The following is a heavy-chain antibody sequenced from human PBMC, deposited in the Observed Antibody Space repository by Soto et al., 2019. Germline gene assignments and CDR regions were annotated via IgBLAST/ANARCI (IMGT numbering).Heavy chain of an antibody. CDR2: INHSGST. CDR3: ARLGGINYGDYARYYYYYMDV. D-gene: IGHD4-17*01. V-gene: IGHV4-34*01. Sequence: PSETLSLTCAVYGGSFSGYYWSWIRQPPGKGLEWIGEINHSGSTNYNPSLKSRVTISVDTSKNQFSLKLSSVTAADTAVYYCARLGGINYGDYARYYYYYMDVWGKGTTVTVSS. CDR1: GGSFSGYY. J-gene: IGHJ6*03.